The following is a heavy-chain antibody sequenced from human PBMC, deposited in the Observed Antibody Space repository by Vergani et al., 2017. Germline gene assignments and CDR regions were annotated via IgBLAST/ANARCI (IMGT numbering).Heavy chain of an antibody. CDR2: IYHSGST. J-gene: IGHJ5*02. V-gene: IGHV4-38-2*02. D-gene: IGHD3-10*01. CDR3: ARGLPTMVRGVYGNWFDP. CDR1: GYSISSGYY. Sequence: QVQLQESGPGLVKPSETLSLTCTVSGYSISSGYYWGWIRQPPGKGLEWIGSIYHSGSTYYNPSLKSRVTISVDTSKNQFSLKLSSVTAADTAVYYCARGLPTMVRGVYGNWFDPWGQGTLVTVSS.